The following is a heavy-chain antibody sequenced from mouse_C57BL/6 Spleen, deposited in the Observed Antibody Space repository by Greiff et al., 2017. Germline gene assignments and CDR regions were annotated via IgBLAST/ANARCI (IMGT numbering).Heavy chain of an antibody. CDR1: GFTFSSYG. V-gene: IGHV5-6*01. J-gene: IGHJ3*01. CDR3: AGQRASDGSCYWFAY. Sequence: VQLKESGGDLVKPGGSLKLSCAASGFTFSSYGMSWVRQTPDKRLGWVATISSGGSYTYYPDSVPGRFTISGDNAKNTLCLQMSSLKSEETAMYCCAGQRASDGSCYWFAYWGRGTLVAVSA. D-gene: IGHD3-1*01. CDR2: ISSGGSYT.